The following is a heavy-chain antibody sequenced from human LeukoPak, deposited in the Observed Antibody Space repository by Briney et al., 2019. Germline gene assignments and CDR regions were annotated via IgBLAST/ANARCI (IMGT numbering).Heavy chain of an antibody. Sequence: PSETLSLTCTVSGASINSHYWSWIRQPPGKGLEWIGYIYYSGGTNYNPSLKSRVTISVDTSKNQLSLKLSSVTAADTAVYYCATHYSTSGIDAFDVWGRGTVVTVSS. CDR1: GASINSHY. CDR3: ATHYSTSGIDAFDV. CDR2: IYYSGGT. V-gene: IGHV4-59*11. D-gene: IGHD6-13*01. J-gene: IGHJ3*01.